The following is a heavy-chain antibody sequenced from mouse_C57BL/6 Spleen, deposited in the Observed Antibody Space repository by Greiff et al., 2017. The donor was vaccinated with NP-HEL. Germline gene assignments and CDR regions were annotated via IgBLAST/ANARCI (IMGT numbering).Heavy chain of an antibody. V-gene: IGHV1-18*01. CDR1: GYTFTDYN. J-gene: IGHJ4*01. D-gene: IGHD2-4*01. Sequence: EVQLQQSGPELVKPGASVKIPCKASGYTFTDYNMDWVKQSHGKSLEWIGDINPNNGGTIYNQKFKGKATLTVDKSSSTAYMELRSLTSEDTAVYYCARGGLRRRGYAMDYWGQGTSVTVSS. CDR2: INPNNGGT. CDR3: ARGGLRRRGYAMDY.